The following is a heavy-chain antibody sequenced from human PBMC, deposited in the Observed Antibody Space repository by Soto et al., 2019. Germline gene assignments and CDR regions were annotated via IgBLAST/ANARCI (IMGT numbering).Heavy chain of an antibody. Sequence: QVQLQESGPGLVKPSQTLSLTCTVSGGSISSGENFWNWIRQSPGKGLEWIGYIHHSGSTYYNPSLKSRPTISVDSSKNQISLTLNSVTAADSAVYYCARDTATYPYYFDYWGQGTLVTVSS. V-gene: IGHV4-30-4*01. CDR1: GGSISSGENF. J-gene: IGHJ4*02. CDR2: IHHSGST. CDR3: ARDTATYPYYFDY. D-gene: IGHD2-21*02.